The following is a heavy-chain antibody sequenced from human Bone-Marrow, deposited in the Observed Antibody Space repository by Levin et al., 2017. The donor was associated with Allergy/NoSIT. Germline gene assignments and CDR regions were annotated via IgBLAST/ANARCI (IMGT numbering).Heavy chain of an antibody. J-gene: IGHJ4*02. V-gene: IGHV3-9*01. D-gene: IGHD7-27*01. Sequence: SLKISCAASGFTFDDYAMHWVRQSPEKGLEWVSGISWNSYSIVYADSVKDRFTISRDNARNSLFLQMNSLTPEDTAFYYCAKGLNWGSPNTFDSWGRGTLVTVSS. CDR3: AKGLNWGSPNTFDS. CDR2: ISWNSYSI. CDR1: GFTFDDYA.